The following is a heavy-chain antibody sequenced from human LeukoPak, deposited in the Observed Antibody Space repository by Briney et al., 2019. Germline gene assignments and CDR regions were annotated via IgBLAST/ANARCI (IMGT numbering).Heavy chain of an antibody. V-gene: IGHV3-15*01. J-gene: IGHJ4*02. Sequence: PGGSLRLSCEASGITISSAWMGWVRQPPGKGLEYVGRIKSESDGGTTDHAAPVKGRFTISRDDSKNTLYLQMNSLTIEDTAVYYCTTPPDWGQGTLVTVSP. CDR2: IKSESDGGTT. CDR1: GITISSAW. CDR3: TTPPD.